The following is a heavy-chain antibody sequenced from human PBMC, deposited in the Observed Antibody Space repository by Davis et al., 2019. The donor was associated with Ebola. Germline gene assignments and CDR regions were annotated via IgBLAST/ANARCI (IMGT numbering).Heavy chain of an antibody. V-gene: IGHV5-51*01. Sequence: GESLKISCKDSGNSFTSHWLGWVRQMPGKRLDWMGIIYTGDSDTRYIPYFRGQVTISADKSMKTAFLQWSSLKASDRGMYYCASLRRTITRMDDGFDIWGEGTMVTVSS. CDR3: ASLRRTITRMDDGFDI. J-gene: IGHJ3*02. CDR2: IYTGDSDT. D-gene: IGHD2-8*01. CDR1: GNSFTSHW.